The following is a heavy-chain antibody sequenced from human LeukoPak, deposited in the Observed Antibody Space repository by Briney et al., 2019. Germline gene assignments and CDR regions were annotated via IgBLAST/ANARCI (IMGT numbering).Heavy chain of an antibody. V-gene: IGHV3-30*03. CDR2: ISYDGSNK. D-gene: IGHD6-13*01. Sequence: GGSLRLSCAASGFTFSSYGMHWVRQAPGKGLEWVAVISYDGSNKYYADSVKGRFTISRDNAKNSLYLQMNSLRAEDTAVYYCAREGIAAAAGWFDPWGQGTLVTVSS. CDR3: AREGIAAAAGWFDP. CDR1: GFTFSSYG. J-gene: IGHJ5*02.